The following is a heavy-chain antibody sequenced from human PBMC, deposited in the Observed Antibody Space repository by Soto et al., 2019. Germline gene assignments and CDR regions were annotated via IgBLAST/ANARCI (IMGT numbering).Heavy chain of an antibody. CDR1: GGSLSNFG. CDR2: IIPVFGTP. V-gene: IGHV1-69*12. Sequence: QVQLVQSGAEVKKPGSSVKVSCTASGGSLSNFGISWVRQAPGQGLEWMGAIIPVFGTPNYAQKFPDRVTINADESTTTVYMEVRSLTSEDPAVYYCARGDATKIVVTTYYAMDVWGQGTTVTVSS. J-gene: IGHJ6*02. D-gene: IGHD3-22*01. CDR3: ARGDATKIVVTTYYAMDV.